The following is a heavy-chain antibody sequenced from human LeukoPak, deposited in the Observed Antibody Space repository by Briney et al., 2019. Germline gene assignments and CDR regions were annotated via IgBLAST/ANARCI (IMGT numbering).Heavy chain of an antibody. V-gene: IGHV4-34*01. CDR1: GGSFSGHD. Sequence: SETLSLTCAVYGGSFSGHDWTWIRQSPEKGLEWMGAINHSGSTNYNPSLKSRVTISVDASKNQFSLKLSSVTAADTAVYYCARHTPVLLWFGESPYYFDYWGQGTLVTVSS. CDR3: ARHTPVLLWFGESPYYFDY. J-gene: IGHJ4*02. CDR2: INHSGST. D-gene: IGHD3-10*01.